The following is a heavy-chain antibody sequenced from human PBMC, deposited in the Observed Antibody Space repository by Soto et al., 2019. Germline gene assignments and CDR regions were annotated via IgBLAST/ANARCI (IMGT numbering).Heavy chain of an antibody. CDR1: GFTFSSYS. D-gene: IGHD3-10*01. J-gene: IGHJ4*02. V-gene: IGHV3-21*01. Sequence: GGSLRLSCAASGFTFSSYSMNWVRQAQGKGLEWVSSISSSSSYIYYADSVKGRFTISRDNAKNLLYMPMNSLRAEDTAVYYFPNGYGSTIWGQGTLVTVSS. CDR3: PNGYGSTI. CDR2: ISSSSSYI.